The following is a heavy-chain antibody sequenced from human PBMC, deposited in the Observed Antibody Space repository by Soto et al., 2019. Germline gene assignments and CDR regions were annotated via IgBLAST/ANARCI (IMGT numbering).Heavy chain of an antibody. J-gene: IGHJ3*02. Sequence: SETLSLTCTVSGGSISSYYWSWIRQPPGKGLEWIGYIYYSGSTNYNPSLKSRVTISVDTSKNQFSLKLSSVTAADTAVYYCARDLDCDILTPLGVEIWGQGTMVTVSS. CDR2: IYYSGST. CDR1: GGSISSYY. V-gene: IGHV4-59*01. D-gene: IGHD3-9*01. CDR3: ARDLDCDILTPLGVEI.